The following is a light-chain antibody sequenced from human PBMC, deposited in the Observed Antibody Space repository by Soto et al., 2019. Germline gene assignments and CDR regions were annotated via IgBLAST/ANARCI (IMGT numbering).Light chain of an antibody. Sequence: QSVLTQPPSVSGAPGQRVTISCTGSSSSIGADYDVHWYQQLPGMAPKLLISGDTDRPSGVPDRFSGSRSGSSASLAITGLQAEDEADYYCQSFDNSVSGYVFGTGTKVTVL. CDR1: SSSIGADYD. CDR3: QSFDNSVSGYV. J-gene: IGLJ1*01. CDR2: GDT. V-gene: IGLV1-40*01.